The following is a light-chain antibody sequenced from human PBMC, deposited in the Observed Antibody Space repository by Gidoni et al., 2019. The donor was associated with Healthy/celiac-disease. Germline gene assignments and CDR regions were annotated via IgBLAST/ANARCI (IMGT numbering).Light chain of an antibody. Sequence: DLKMTQSPSTLSASVGDRVTITCRASQRISSWFAWYQQKPGKAPKLMIYKASSLERGVPSRFSGSGSGTEFTLTISSLQPDDFAIYYCQQYNSYPLTFGGGTKVEIK. CDR1: QRISSW. CDR2: KAS. J-gene: IGKJ4*01. CDR3: QQYNSYPLT. V-gene: IGKV1-5*03.